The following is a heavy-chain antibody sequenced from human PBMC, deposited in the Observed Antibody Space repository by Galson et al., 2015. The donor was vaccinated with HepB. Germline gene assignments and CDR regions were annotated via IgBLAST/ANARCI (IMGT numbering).Heavy chain of an antibody. CDR2: INSDGSST. CDR1: GFTFSSYW. CDR3: ARDASSSNWFDP. V-gene: IGHV3-74*01. J-gene: IGHJ5*02. D-gene: IGHD6-6*01. Sequence: LRLSCAASGFTFSSYWMHWVRQAPGKGLVWVSRINSDGSSTSYADSVKGRFTISRDNAKNTLYLQMNSLRAEDTAVYYCARDASSSNWFDPWGQGTLVTVSS.